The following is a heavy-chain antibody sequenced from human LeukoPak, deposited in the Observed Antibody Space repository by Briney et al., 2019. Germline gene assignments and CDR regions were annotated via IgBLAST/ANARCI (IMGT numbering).Heavy chain of an antibody. CDR2: ISAYNGNT. J-gene: IGHJ4*02. V-gene: IGHV1-18*01. CDR1: GYTFSSYG. Sequence: ASVKVSCKASGYTFSSYGISWVRQAPGQGLEWMGWISAYNGNTNYAQKLQGRVTMTTDTSTSTAYMELSSLRSEDTAVYYCATDRYGYSSTYGYWGQGTLVTVSS. CDR3: ATDRYGYSSTYGY. D-gene: IGHD5-18*01.